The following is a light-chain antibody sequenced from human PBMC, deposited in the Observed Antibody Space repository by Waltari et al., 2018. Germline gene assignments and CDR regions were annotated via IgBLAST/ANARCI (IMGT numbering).Light chain of an antibody. Sequence: GYKQHPGKAPKLRIYEVSNRPSGVSNRFSGSKSGNTASLTISGLQAEDEADYYCSSYTSSSTLFGGGTKLTVL. CDR2: EVS. V-gene: IGLV2-14*01. J-gene: IGLJ2*01. CDR3: SSYTSSSTL.